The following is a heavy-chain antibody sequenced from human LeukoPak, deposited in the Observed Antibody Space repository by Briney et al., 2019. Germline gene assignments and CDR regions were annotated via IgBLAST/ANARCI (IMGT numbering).Heavy chain of an antibody. V-gene: IGHV3-53*01. Sequence: GGSLRLSCAASGFTVSSNYMSWVRQAPGKGLERVSVIYSDGTTYYADSVKGRFTISRDKSKNTLYLQMNILRAEDTAVYYCAVYYYGSGSQKRYYYYMDVWGKGTTVTVSS. D-gene: IGHD3-10*01. CDR2: IYSDGTT. J-gene: IGHJ6*03. CDR3: AVYYYGSGSQKRYYYYMDV. CDR1: GFTVSSNY.